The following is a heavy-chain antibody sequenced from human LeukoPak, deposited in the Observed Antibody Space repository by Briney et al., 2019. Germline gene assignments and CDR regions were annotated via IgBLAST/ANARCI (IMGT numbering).Heavy chain of an antibody. CDR1: GDSVSRNSVA. Sequence: SQTLSLTCAISGDSVSRNSVAWNWIGQSPSRGLEWLGRTYYRSKWYNDYAVSVRSRISINPDTSKNQFSLQLNSVTPEDTAVYYCARGSPTPRGNWGQGTLVTVSS. CDR2: TYYRSKWYN. CDR3: ARGSPTPRGN. J-gene: IGHJ4*02. D-gene: IGHD2-15*01. V-gene: IGHV6-1*01.